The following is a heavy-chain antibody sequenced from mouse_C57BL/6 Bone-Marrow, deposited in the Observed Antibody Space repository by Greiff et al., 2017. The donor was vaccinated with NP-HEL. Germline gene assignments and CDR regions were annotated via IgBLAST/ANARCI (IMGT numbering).Heavy chain of an antibody. J-gene: IGHJ2*01. Sequence: QVQLQQPGAELVRPGTSVKLSCKASGYTFTSYWMHWVKQRPGQGLEWIGVIDPSDSYTNYNQKFKGKATLTVDTSSSTAYMQLSSLTSEDSAVYYCASSAFTTVVAHDYWGQGATLTVSS. CDR1: GYTFTSYW. D-gene: IGHD1-1*01. CDR3: ASSAFTTVVAHDY. V-gene: IGHV1-59*01. CDR2: IDPSDSYT.